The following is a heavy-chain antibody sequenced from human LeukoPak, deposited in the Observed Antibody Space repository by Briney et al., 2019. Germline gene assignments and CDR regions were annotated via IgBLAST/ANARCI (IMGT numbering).Heavy chain of an antibody. V-gene: IGHV4-39*01. D-gene: IGHD1-26*01. Sequence: SETLSLTCTVSGGSISGSRSYWGWIRQPPGKGLEWIGSVFHSGTTYYNPSLKSRLTISVDTSKNQFSLKLSSVTAADTAVYYCARATDSGDCWGQGTLVTVSS. CDR1: GGSISGSRSY. CDR3: ARATDSGDC. J-gene: IGHJ4*02. CDR2: VFHSGTT.